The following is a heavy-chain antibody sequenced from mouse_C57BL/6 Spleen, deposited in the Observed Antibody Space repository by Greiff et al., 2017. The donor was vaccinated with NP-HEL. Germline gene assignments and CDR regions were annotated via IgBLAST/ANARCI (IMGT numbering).Heavy chain of an antibody. J-gene: IGHJ4*01. D-gene: IGHD2-2*01. V-gene: IGHV1-18*01. CDR3: ARSPVYYGYPYYAMDY. CDR2: INPNNGGT. Sequence: EVQLHQSGPELVKPGASVKIPCKASGYTFTDYNMDWVKQSHGKSLEWIGDINPNNGGTIYNQKFKGKATLTVDKSSSTAYMELRSLTSEDTAVYYCARSPVYYGYPYYAMDYWGQGTSVTVSS. CDR1: GYTFTDYN.